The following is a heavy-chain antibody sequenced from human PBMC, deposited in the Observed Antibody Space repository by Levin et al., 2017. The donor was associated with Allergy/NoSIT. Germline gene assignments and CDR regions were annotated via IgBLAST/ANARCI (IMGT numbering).Heavy chain of an antibody. V-gene: IGHV2-5*02. Sequence: GSGPTLVKPTQTLTLTCTFSGFSLTTSGVGVGWIRQPPGKALEWLALIYWDDDKRYSPSLKSRRIITKDASKHQVGLTLTNLDHGDTGTYFGAHSAGDYYGYGNFGSWGQGTLVTVSS. CDR3: AHSAGDYYGYGNFGS. CDR1: GFSLTTSGVG. D-gene: IGHD3-10*01. CDR2: IYWDDDK. J-gene: IGHJ4*02.